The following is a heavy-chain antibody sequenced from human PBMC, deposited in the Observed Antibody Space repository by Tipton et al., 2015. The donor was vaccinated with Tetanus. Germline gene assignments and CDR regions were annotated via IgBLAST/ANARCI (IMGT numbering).Heavy chain of an antibody. CDR3: AASVVRWFDP. J-gene: IGHJ5*02. V-gene: IGHV4-34*01. Sequence: TLSLTCAVHGGSFSDYFWSWMRQSPGKGLEWIGEVNYVGSTNYNPSLKSRVTMYVDASKKQLSLKLSSVTAADTAVYYCAASVVRWFDPWGQGTLVTVSS. CDR2: VNYVGST. CDR1: GGSFSDYF. D-gene: IGHD2-2*01.